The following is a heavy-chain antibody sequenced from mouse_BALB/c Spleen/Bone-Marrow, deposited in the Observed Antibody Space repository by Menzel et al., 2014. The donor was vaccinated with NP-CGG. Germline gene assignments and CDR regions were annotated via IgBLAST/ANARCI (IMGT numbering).Heavy chain of an antibody. V-gene: IGHV14-3*02. CDR2: IDPANGNT. J-gene: IGHJ2*01. CDR3: VRGREYYFDY. D-gene: IGHD1-1*01. CDR1: GFNIKDTY. Sequence: EVQLQQSGAELAKPGASVKLSCTASGFNIKDTYMHWVKQRPEQGLEWIGRIDPANGNTKYDPKFQGKATMTADTSSNTAYLQLSSLTSEDTAVYYCVRGREYYFDYWGQGTTLTVSS.